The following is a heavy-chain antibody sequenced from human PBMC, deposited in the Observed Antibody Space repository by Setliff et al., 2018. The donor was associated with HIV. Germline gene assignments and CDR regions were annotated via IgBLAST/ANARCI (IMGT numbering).Heavy chain of an antibody. J-gene: IGHJ3*01. CDR1: GGILSTYA. CDR2: IIPLFGRA. D-gene: IGHD3-10*01. V-gene: IGHV1-69*13. CDR3: ARETAPAHYYGSGSYRLHAFDV. Sequence: SVKVSCKASGGILSTYATIWVRQAPGQGLEWLGGIIPLFGRASYAQKFQGRVTITADESTNTAYMELSSPRSGDTAVYYCARETAPAHYYGSGSYRLHAFDVWGQGTMVTVSS.